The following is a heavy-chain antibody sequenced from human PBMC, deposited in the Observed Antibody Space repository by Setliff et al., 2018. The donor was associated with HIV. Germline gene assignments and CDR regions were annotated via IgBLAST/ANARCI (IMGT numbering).Heavy chain of an antibody. CDR2: IYYSGST. D-gene: IGHD6-25*01. Sequence: PSETLSLTCTVSGGSISSSSYYWGWIRQPPGKGLEWIGSIYYSGSTYYNPSLKSRVTISVDKSKNQFSLKLSSVTAADTAVYYCARAGSSGDHYYYYYMDVWGKGTTVTVSS. V-gene: IGHV4-39*07. CDR3: ARAGSSGDHYYYYYMDV. J-gene: IGHJ6*03. CDR1: GGSISSSSYY.